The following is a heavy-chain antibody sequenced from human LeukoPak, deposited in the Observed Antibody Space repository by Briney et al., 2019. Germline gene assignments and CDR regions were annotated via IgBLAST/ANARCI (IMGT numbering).Heavy chain of an antibody. CDR2: IYYSGST. CDR1: GGSISSYY. Sequence: PSETLSLTCTVSGGSISSYYWSWIRQPPGKGLEWSGYIYYSGSTNYNPSLKSRVTISVDTSKNQFSLKLSSVTAADTAVYYCASSGWLPALDYWGQGTLVTVSS. D-gene: IGHD6-19*01. CDR3: ASSGWLPALDY. V-gene: IGHV4-59*01. J-gene: IGHJ4*02.